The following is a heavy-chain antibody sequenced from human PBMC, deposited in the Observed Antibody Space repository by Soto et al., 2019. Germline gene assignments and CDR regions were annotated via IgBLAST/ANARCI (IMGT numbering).Heavy chain of an antibody. Sequence: SETLSLTCAVSGGSISSGGYSWSWIRQPPGKGLEWIGYIYHSGSTYYNPSLKSRVTISVDRSKNQFSLKLSSVTAADTAVNYCARDTIAAAGTNYFDYWGQGTLVTVSS. CDR1: GGSISSGGYS. D-gene: IGHD6-13*01. CDR3: ARDTIAAAGTNYFDY. CDR2: IYHSGST. J-gene: IGHJ4*02. V-gene: IGHV4-30-2*01.